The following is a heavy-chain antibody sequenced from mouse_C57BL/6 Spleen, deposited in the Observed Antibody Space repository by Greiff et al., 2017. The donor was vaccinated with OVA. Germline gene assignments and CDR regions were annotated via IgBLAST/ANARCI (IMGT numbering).Heavy chain of an antibody. CDR1: GYSITSGYY. CDR3: ATDPFDY. CDR2: ISYDGSN. J-gene: IGHJ2*01. V-gene: IGHV3-6*01. Sequence: EVKLMESGPGLVKPSQSLSLTCSVTGYSITSGYYWNWIRQFPGNKLEWMGYISYDGSNNYNPSLKNRISITRDTSKNQFFLKLNSVTTEDTATYYCATDPFDYWGQGTTLTVSS.